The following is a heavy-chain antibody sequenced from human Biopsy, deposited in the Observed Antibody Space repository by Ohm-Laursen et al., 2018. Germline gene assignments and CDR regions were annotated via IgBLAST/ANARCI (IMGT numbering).Heavy chain of an antibody. CDR2: INTENGNT. J-gene: IGHJ6*02. Sequence: SSVKVSCKASGGTFTNYAISWVRQAPGQGLEWMGWINTENGNTIYAQNLQGRVTMTADTSTSTAYMEVTSLRSDDTAVYYCARAKLEPVYYYYGMDVWGQGTTVTVSS. V-gene: IGHV1-18*01. CDR3: ARAKLEPVYYYYGMDV. CDR1: GGTFTNYA. D-gene: IGHD1-1*01.